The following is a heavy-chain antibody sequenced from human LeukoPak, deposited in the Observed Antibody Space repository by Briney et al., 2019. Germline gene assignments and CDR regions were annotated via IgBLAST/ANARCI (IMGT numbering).Heavy chain of an antibody. Sequence: PGGSLRLSCAASGFTFSSYAMHWVRQAPGKGLEWVAVISYDGSNKYYADSVKGRFTISRDNSKNTLYLQMSSLRAEDTAVYYCARDRTGSSSWYYFDYWGQGTLVTVSS. CDR1: GFTFSSYA. CDR2: ISYDGSNK. CDR3: ARDRTGSSSWYYFDY. V-gene: IGHV3-30*04. J-gene: IGHJ4*02. D-gene: IGHD6-13*01.